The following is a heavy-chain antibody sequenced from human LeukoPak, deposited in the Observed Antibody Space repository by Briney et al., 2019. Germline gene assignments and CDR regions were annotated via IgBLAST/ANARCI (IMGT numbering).Heavy chain of an antibody. V-gene: IGHV1-69*13. J-gene: IGHJ4*02. Sequence: GASVKVSCKASGGTFSSYAISWVRQAPGQGLEWMGGIIPIFGTANYAQKFQGRVTITADESTSTAYMELSSLRSEDTAVYYCARGNTYDYVWGSYCHYFDYWGQGTPVTVSS. CDR3: ARGNTYDYVWGSYCHYFDY. CDR1: GGTFSSYA. CDR2: IIPIFGTA. D-gene: IGHD3-16*01.